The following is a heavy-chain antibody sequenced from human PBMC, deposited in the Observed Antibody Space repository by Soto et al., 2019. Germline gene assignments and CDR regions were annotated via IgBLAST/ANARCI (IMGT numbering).Heavy chain of an antibody. V-gene: IGHV1-2*04. D-gene: IGHD5-12*01. CDR3: ARAGDLRLPPCFDY. J-gene: IGHJ4*02. CDR1: GYTFTGYY. CDR2: INPNSGGT. Sequence: ASVKVSCKASGYTFTGYYMHWVRQAPGQGLEWMGWINPNSGGTNYAQKFQGWVTMTRDTSISTAYMELSRLRSDDTAVYYCARAGDLRLPPCFDYWGQGTLVTVSS.